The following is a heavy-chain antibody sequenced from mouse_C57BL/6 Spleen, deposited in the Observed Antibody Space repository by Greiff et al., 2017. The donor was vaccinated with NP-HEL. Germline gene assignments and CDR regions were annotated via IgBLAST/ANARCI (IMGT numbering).Heavy chain of an antibody. J-gene: IGHJ3*01. V-gene: IGHV5-9*01. D-gene: IGHD2-1*01. CDR3: ARDGNYGFAY. Sequence: EVKLMESGGGLVKPGGSLKLSCAASGFTFSSYTMSWVRQTPEKRLEWVATISGGGGNTYYPDSVKGRFTISRDNAKNTLYLQMSSLRSEDTALYYCARDGNYGFAYWGQGTLVTVSA. CDR2: ISGGGGNT. CDR1: GFTFSSYT.